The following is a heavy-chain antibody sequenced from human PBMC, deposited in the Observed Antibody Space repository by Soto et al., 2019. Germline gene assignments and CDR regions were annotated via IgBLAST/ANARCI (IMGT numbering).Heavy chain of an antibody. Sequence: SETLSLTCTVSGGSISSYYWSWIRQPPGKGLEWIGYIYYSGSTSYNPSLKSRVTISVDTSKNQFSLKLSSVTAADTAVYYCARGGTIFGVVVNYYYYGMDVWGQATTVTVSS. V-gene: IGHV4-59*01. D-gene: IGHD3-3*01. CDR1: GGSISSYY. J-gene: IGHJ6*02. CDR3: ARGGTIFGVVVNYYYYGMDV. CDR2: IYYSGST.